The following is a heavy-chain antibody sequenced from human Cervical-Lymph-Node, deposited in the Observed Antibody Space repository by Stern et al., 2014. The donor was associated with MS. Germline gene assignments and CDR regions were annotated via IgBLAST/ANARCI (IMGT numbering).Heavy chain of an antibody. CDR3: ARDNDDHGMDV. CDR2: VIPIFGTT. CDR1: GDTLSKFA. Sequence: VQLVESGAEVKKPGSSVTVSCKASGDTLSKFAISWVRQAPGQGLEWMGGVIPIFGTTHYAQKVQDRITITADESTGTAYMDLSSLRSEDTAVYYCARDNDDHGMDVWGQGTTITVSS. V-gene: IGHV1-69*01. J-gene: IGHJ6*02. D-gene: IGHD1-1*01.